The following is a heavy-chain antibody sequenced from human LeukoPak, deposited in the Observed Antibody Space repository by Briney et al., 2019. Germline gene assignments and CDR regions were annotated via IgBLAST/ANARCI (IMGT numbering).Heavy chain of an antibody. J-gene: IGHJ5*02. D-gene: IGHD3-9*01. CDR3: ARVESDYDILTGYYSQWFDP. Sequence: ASVKVSCKASGYTFTGYYMHWVRQAPGQGLEWMGWINPNSGGTNYAQKFQGRVSMTRDTSISTAYMELSRLRSDDTAVYYCARVESDYDILTGYYSQWFDPWGQGTLVTVSS. CDR1: GYTFTGYY. CDR2: INPNSGGT. V-gene: IGHV1-2*02.